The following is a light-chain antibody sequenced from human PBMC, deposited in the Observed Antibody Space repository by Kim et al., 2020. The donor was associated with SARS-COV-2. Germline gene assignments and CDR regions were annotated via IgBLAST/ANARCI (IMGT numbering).Light chain of an antibody. CDR3: QQRSNWPPLT. J-gene: IGKJ4*01. CDR2: DAS. Sequence: EIVLTQSPATLSLSPGERATLSCRASQSVSRYLAWYRQKPGQAPRLLIYDASNRATGIPARFSGSGSGTDFTLTISSLEPEDFAVYYCQQRSNWPPLTFGGGTKVDIK. V-gene: IGKV3-11*01. CDR1: QSVSRY.